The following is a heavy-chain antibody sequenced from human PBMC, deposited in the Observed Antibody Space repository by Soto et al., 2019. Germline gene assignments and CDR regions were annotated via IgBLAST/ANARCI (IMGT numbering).Heavy chain of an antibody. D-gene: IGHD3-22*01. CDR3: ARNYYDSSGYYYLDY. Sequence: QVQLVESGGGVVQPGSSLGPSWAAPGFTCSSYGRHGVRRAPGKGLGGVAVIWYDGSNKYYANPGKGRFTISRDNSKNTLYLQMNSLRAEDTAVYYCARNYYDSSGYYYLDYWGQGTLVTVSS. V-gene: IGHV3-33*01. J-gene: IGHJ4*02. CDR1: GFTCSSYG. CDR2: IWYDGSNK.